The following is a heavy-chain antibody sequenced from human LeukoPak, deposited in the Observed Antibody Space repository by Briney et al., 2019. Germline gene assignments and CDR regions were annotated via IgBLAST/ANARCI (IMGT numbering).Heavy chain of an antibody. Sequence: PGGSLRLSCAASGFTFSSYGMHWVRQAPGKGLEWVAFIRYDGSNKYYADSVKGRFTISRDNSKNTLYLQMNSLRAEDTAVYYCARDYQTYYYGSGSYEYWGQGTLVTVSS. CDR2: IRYDGSNK. V-gene: IGHV3-30*02. CDR1: GFTFSSYG. CDR3: ARDYQTYYYGSGSYEY. J-gene: IGHJ4*02. D-gene: IGHD3-10*01.